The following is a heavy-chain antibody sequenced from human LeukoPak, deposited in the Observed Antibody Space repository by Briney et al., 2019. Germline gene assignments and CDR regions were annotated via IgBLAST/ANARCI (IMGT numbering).Heavy chain of an antibody. CDR3: AKETPDRYSGSYSYYFDY. J-gene: IGHJ4*02. Sequence: PGGSLRLSCAASGFTFSSYAMSWVRQAPGKGLEWLSAISGSGGSTYYADSVKGRFTISRDNSKNTLYLQMNSLRAEDTAVYYCAKETPDRYSGSYSYYFDYWGQGTLVTVSS. V-gene: IGHV3-23*01. CDR1: GFTFSSYA. CDR2: ISGSGGST. D-gene: IGHD1-26*01.